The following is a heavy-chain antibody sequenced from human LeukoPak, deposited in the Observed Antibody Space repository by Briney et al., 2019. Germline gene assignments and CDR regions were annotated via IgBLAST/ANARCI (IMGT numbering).Heavy chain of an antibody. Sequence: ASVKVSCKASGYTFTTYDVNWVRQATGQGLEWMGWMNPNSGNTGYAQKFQGRVTMTRNTSISTAYMELSSLRSEDTAVYYCARVLGYCSGGSCERGAFDIWGQGTMVTVSS. D-gene: IGHD2-15*01. J-gene: IGHJ3*02. CDR1: GYTFTTYD. V-gene: IGHV1-8*01. CDR2: MNPNSGNT. CDR3: ARVLGYCSGGSCERGAFDI.